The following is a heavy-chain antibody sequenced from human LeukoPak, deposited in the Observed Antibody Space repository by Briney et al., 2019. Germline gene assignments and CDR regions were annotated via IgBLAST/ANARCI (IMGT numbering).Heavy chain of an antibody. CDR3: ARAGRYYHGSGSLGSYYSYGMDV. CDR1: GFTFSSYD. D-gene: IGHD3-10*01. V-gene: IGHV3-13*01. Sequence: GASLRLSCAASGFTFSSYDMHWVRQATGKGLEWVSTIGSSGDTYYPGSVKGRFTISRESAKNSLYLQMTSLRAGDTAVYYCARAGRYYHGSGSLGSYYSYGMDVWGQGTTVTVSS. J-gene: IGHJ6*02. CDR2: IGSSGDT.